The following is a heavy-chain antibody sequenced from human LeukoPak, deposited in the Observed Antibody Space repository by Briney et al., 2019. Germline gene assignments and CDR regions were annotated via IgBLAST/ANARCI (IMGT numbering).Heavy chain of an antibody. Sequence: EASVKVSCKASGYTFTAYYIHWVRQAPGQGLEWMGWINPNSGGTNYAQKFQGRVTMTRDTSITTAYMELSSLRSDDTAVYYCARDGATGTTGGGDYWGQGTLVTVSS. D-gene: IGHD1-1*01. CDR1: GYTFTAYY. V-gene: IGHV1-2*02. J-gene: IGHJ4*02. CDR3: ARDGATGTTGGGDY. CDR2: INPNSGGT.